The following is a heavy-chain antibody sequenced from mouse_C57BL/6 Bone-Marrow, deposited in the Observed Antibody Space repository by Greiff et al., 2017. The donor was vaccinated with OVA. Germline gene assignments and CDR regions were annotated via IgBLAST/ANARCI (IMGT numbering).Heavy chain of an antibody. D-gene: IGHD1-1*01. CDR1: GYTFTSYT. V-gene: IGHV1-4*01. J-gene: IGHJ2*01. CDR3: ARSLYYYGSSFYFDY. Sequence: VQLQQSGAELARPGASVKMSCKASGYTFTSYTMHWVKQRPGQGLEWIGYINPSSGYTKYNQKFKDKATLTADKSSSTAYMQLSSLTSEDSAVYYCARSLYYYGSSFYFDYWGQGTTLTVSS. CDR2: INPSSGYT.